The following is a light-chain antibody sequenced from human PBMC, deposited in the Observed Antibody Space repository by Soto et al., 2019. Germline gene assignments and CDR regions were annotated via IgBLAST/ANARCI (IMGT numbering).Light chain of an antibody. CDR2: AVS. Sequence: QSALTQPASVSGSPGPSITICCTGTSSDVGLYESVSWYQQHPGKAPQLMIYAVSNRPSGVSNPFPASASGNTASLFISGLQAEDEAAYYSSSYIGNSSYVLRYGTKLIV. V-gene: IGLV2-14*01. J-gene: IGLJ1*01. CDR1: SSDVGLYES. CDR3: SSYIGNSSYV.